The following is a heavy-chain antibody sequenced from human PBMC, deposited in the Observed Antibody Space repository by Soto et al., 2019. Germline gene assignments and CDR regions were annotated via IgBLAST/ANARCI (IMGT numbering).Heavy chain of an antibody. CDR3: ARDKDDYVWGSSRYTGFDY. CDR1: GGTFSSYT. V-gene: IGHV1-69*08. D-gene: IGHD3-16*02. J-gene: IGHJ4*02. CDR2: IIPILGIA. Sequence: QVQLVQSGAEVKKPGSSVKVSCKASGGTFSSYTISWVRQAPGQGLEWMGRIIPILGIANYAQKVQGRVTITADKSTITAYVELSSLRAEDTAVYYCARDKDDYVWGSSRYTGFDYWGQGTLVTVSS.